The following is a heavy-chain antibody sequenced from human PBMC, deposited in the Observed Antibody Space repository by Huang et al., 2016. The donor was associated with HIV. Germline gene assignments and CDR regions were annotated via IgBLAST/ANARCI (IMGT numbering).Heavy chain of an antibody. CDR1: GYTFTDSN. D-gene: IGHD6-6*01. CDR2: INPKRGGT. J-gene: IGHJ4*02. CDR3: ARDWSFGSSTSPAD. V-gene: IGHV1-2*02. Sequence: QVQLVQSGAEVKNPGASVRVSCKASGYTFTDSNIHWVRQAPGQGLEWMGWINPKRGGTIYAQGFQGRITMTRDTTISTVHMDLRRIQSDDTAVYFCARDWSFGSSTSPADWGQGTLVTVSS.